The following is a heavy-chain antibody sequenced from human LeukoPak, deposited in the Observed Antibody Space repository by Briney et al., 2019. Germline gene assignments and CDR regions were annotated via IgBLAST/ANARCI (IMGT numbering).Heavy chain of an antibody. D-gene: IGHD3-10*01. CDR2: INHSGST. Sequence: SETLSLTCAVYGGFFSGYYWSWIRQPPGKGLEWIGEINHSGSTNYNPSLKSRVTISVDTSKNQFSLKLSSVTAADTAVYYCARGLKTYYYGSGSQGEAFDIWGQGTMVTVSS. V-gene: IGHV4-34*01. J-gene: IGHJ3*02. CDR1: GGFFSGYY. CDR3: ARGLKTYYYGSGSQGEAFDI.